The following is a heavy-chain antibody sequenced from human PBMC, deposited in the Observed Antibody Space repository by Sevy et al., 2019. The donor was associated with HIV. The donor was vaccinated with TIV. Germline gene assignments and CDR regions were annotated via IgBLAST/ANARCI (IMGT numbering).Heavy chain of an antibody. CDR1: GGSITSLY. D-gene: IGHD1-26*01. CDR2: IYYNGHI. Sequence: SETLSLTCTVSGGSITSLYWNWIRQPPGKGLEWIANIYYNGHINYNPSLKSRVTLSLDTSKNQFSLRLSSVTAADTAMYYCAGENAWGRGFSWGQGTLVTVSS. V-gene: IGHV4-59*08. CDR3: AGENAWGRGFS. J-gene: IGHJ5*02.